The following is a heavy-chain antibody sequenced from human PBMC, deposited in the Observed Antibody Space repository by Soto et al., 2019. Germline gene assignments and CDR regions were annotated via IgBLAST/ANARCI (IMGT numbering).Heavy chain of an antibody. J-gene: IGHJ4*02. CDR1: GGTFSSFINCP. V-gene: IGHV1-69*06. Sequence: SVKLSCKSCGGTFSSFINCPSNWVRQAPGQGLEWMGGIVPNVGTVNYAQKFRGKVTITADKSTGTAYMELSSLRSEDTALYYCARRDTSGFLRYFDNWGQGTQVTVSS. CDR2: IVPNVGTV. CDR3: ARRDTSGFLRYFDN. D-gene: IGHD3-3*01.